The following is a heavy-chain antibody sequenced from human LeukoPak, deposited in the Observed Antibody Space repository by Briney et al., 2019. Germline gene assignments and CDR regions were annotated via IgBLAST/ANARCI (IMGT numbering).Heavy chain of an antibody. CDR3: ARDGGGGIALNY. V-gene: IGHV1-2*06. CDR1: GYTFTGHY. Sequence: ASVKVSCKASGYTFTGHYMHWVRQAPGQGLEWMGRINPNSGGTNYAQKFQGRVTMTRDTSISTAYIELSRLRSDDTAVYYCARDGGGGIALNYWGQGTLVTVSS. D-gene: IGHD6-13*01. CDR2: INPNSGGT. J-gene: IGHJ4*02.